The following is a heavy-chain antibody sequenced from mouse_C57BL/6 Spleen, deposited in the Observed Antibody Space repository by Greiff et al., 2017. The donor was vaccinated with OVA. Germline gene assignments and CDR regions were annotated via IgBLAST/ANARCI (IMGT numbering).Heavy chain of an antibody. J-gene: IGHJ4*01. CDR3: AREGSSYVGAMDY. CDR1: GYTFTSYW. V-gene: IGHV1-7*01. D-gene: IGHD1-1*01. CDR2: INPSSGYT. Sequence: QVQLKESGAELAKPGASVKLSCKASGYTFTSYWMHWVKQRPGQGLEWIGYINPSSGYTKYNQKFKDKATLTADKSSSTAYMQLSSLTYEDSAVYYCAREGSSYVGAMDYWGQGTSVTVSS.